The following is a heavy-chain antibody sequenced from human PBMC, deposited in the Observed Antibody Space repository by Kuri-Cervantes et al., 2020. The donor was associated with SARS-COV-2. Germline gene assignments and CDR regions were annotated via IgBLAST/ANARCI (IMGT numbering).Heavy chain of an antibody. D-gene: IGHD6-13*01. J-gene: IGHJ6*02. CDR2: TSYRSKWYN. CDR1: GDSVSSDSSA. V-gene: IGHV6-1*01. Sequence: SQTLSLTCAISGDSVSSDSSAWNWNRPTPSRGLEWLVRTSYRSKWYNDYAVSVRSRITTNPDTTKNQFSPQLNSVTPADTAVYYCSRDRDLAGGMDVWGQGTTVTVSS. CDR3: SRDRDLAGGMDV.